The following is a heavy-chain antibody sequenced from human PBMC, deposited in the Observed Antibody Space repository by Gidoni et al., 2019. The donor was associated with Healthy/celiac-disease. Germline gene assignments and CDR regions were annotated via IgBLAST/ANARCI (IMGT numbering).Heavy chain of an antibody. Sequence: QVQLVDSGGGAVQPGRSRRVSCAASGFTFSSYGMHWVRQAPGKGLEWVAVIAYDGSNKYYADSVKGRFTISRDNSKNTLYLQMNSLRAEDTAVYYCAKDAIPGIAVAGIHDAFDIWGQGTMVTVSS. CDR3: AKDAIPGIAVAGIHDAFDI. J-gene: IGHJ3*02. CDR2: IAYDGSNK. V-gene: IGHV3-30*18. D-gene: IGHD6-19*01. CDR1: GFTFSSYG.